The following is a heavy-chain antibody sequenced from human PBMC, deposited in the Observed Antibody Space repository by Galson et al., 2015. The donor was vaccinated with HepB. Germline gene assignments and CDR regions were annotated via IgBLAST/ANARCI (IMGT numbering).Heavy chain of an antibody. Sequence: SLRLSCAASGFTFGDSTMHWVRQAPGKGLEWVALISWDGGSTYYADSVKGRFTISRDNSKNSLYLQMNSLRTEDTALYYCAKDIGAYSSNWGFDYWGQGTLVTVSS. V-gene: IGHV3-43*01. CDR1: GFTFGDST. J-gene: IGHJ4*02. CDR3: AKDIGAYSSNWGFDY. CDR2: ISWDGGST. D-gene: IGHD6-13*01.